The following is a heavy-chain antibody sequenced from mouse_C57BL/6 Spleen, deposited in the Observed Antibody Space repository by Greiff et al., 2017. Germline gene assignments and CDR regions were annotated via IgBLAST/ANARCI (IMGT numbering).Heavy chain of an antibody. CDR2: IHPSDSDT. D-gene: IGHD1-1*01. CDR3: AIPTVVATEGRFDD. J-gene: IGHJ2*01. CDR1: GYTFTSYW. V-gene: IGHV1-74*01. Sequence: QVQLQQPGAELVKPGASVKVSCKASGYTFTSYWMHWVKQRPGQGLEWIGRIHPSDSDTNYNQKFKGKATLTVDKSSSTAYMQLSSLTSEASAVYYCAIPTVVATEGRFDDWGQGTTLTVSS.